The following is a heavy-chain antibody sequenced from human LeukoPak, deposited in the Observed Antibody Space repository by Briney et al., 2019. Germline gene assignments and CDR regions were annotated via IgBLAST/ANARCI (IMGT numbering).Heavy chain of an antibody. CDR3: ARVDGSPDY. CDR2: INPNSGNR. V-gene: IGHV1-8*03. CDR1: GYTFTSLD. Sequence: ASVTVSCTASGYTFTSLDINWVRQATGQGLEWMGWINPNSGNRGYAQQFQGRVTITRDTSIRTAYMELTSLRSEDTAVYYCARVDGSPDYWGQGTLVTVSS. D-gene: IGHD2-15*01. J-gene: IGHJ4*02.